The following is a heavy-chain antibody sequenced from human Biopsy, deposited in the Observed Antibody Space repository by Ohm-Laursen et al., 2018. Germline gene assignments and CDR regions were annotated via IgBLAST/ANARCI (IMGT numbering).Heavy chain of an antibody. Sequence: SQTLSLTCTVSGGSISSDYWSWIQQTPGKGLEWIGYIYYSGSTNYNPSLKSRVTISVDTSKNQFSLRLNSVTAADTAVYYCARATNSTGWPYYYFYGMDVWGLGTTVTVSS. CDR3: ARATNSTGWPYYYFYGMDV. CDR2: IYYSGST. J-gene: IGHJ6*02. D-gene: IGHD2/OR15-2a*01. CDR1: GGSISSDY. V-gene: IGHV4-59*01.